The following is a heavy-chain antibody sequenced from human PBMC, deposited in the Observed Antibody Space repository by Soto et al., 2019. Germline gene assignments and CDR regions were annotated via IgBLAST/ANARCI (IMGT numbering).Heavy chain of an antibody. CDR3: SASCVACGGFNYYGLDV. CDR1: GGSISSGGYY. J-gene: IGHJ6*02. CDR2: IYYSGTT. V-gene: IGHV4-31*03. D-gene: IGHD2-21*01. Sequence: QVQLQESGPGLVKPSQTLSLTCTVSGGSISSGGYYWYWIRQHPGKGLEWIGYIYYSGTTYYNPSLKSRVTISVVTSKNQFSLKRSYLTAADTAVYYCSASCVACGGFNYYGLDVWGQGTTVTVSS.